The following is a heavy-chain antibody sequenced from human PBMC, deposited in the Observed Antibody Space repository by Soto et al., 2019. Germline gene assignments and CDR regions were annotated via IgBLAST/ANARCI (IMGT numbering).Heavy chain of an antibody. CDR1: GLTVSGNY. CDR3: ARTPQLRFLESRDPPGVMDV. Sequence: LRLSFAASGLTVSGNYMSWVRQAPGTWLEWVSVIYSGGSTYYADSVKGRFTISRDNSKNTLYLQMNSLRAEDTAVYYCARTPQLRFLESRDPPGVMDVWGQGATVTVSS. J-gene: IGHJ6*02. CDR2: IYSGGST. V-gene: IGHV3-53*01. D-gene: IGHD3-3*01.